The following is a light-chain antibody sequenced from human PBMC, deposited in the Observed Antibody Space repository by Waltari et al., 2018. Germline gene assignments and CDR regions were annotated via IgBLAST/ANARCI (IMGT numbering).Light chain of an antibody. CDR3: SLYTTNTRV. CDR2: DVN. Sequence: QSSLTQPASVSGSPGQSITISCSRTRSDLQNVHCFSWYQQYPGKAPNLLIYDVNNRPSGVSDRFSGSTSGNTASLTISVLQAEDEADYYCSLYTTNTRVFGGGTKLTVL. V-gene: IGLV2-14*03. CDR1: RSDLQNVHC. J-gene: IGLJ3*02.